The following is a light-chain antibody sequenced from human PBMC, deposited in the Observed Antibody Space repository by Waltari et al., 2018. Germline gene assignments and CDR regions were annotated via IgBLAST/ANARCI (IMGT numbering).Light chain of an antibody. J-gene: IGLJ2*01. CDR1: SPHLGLTS. V-gene: IGLV1-47*01. CDR2: RNN. Sequence: QSVLTQPPSASGPPGQRAPLSCSASSPHLGLTSGSWSQHLPGTAPKLLIYRNNPRPSGVPDRFSGSNSVTSASLAISGLRSEDEANYYCAAWDDSLSGVVFGGGTKLTVL. CDR3: AAWDDSLSGVV.